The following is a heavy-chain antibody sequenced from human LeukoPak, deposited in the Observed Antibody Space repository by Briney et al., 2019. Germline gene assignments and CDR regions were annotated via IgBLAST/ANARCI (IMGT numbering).Heavy chain of an antibody. Sequence: GGSLRLSCAASAFTFSSYAMNWVRQAPGKGLEWVSGISGGGGSTYYADSVKGRFTISRDNSKNALYLQMNGLRADDTAVYYCGIRDTSDYYVFWGQGTLVTVSS. V-gene: IGHV3-23*01. CDR3: GIRDTSDYYVF. D-gene: IGHD3-22*01. CDR1: AFTFSSYA. CDR2: ISGGGGST. J-gene: IGHJ4*02.